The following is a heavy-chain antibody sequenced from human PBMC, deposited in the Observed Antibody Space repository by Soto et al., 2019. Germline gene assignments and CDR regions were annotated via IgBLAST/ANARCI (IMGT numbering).Heavy chain of an antibody. Sequence: GASVKVSCKASGYTFSNYGIHWVRQAPGQRLEWMGWINAGNGNTKYSEKFQGRVTITRDTSTSTVYMELSSLRSEDTAVYYCARGIAARPNYYYGMDVWGQGTTVTVSS. J-gene: IGHJ6*02. D-gene: IGHD6-6*01. CDR3: ARGIAARPNYYYGMDV. CDR1: GYTFSNYG. V-gene: IGHV1-3*01. CDR2: INAGNGNT.